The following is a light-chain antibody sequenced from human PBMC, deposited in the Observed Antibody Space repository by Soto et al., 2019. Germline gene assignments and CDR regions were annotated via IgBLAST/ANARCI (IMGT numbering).Light chain of an antibody. J-gene: IGLJ3*02. CDR1: SSDVGGYNY. Sequence: QSVLTQPPSASGSPGQSVTISCTGTSSDVGGYNYVSWYQQHPGKAPKLMIYEVSERPSGVSDRFSGSKSGNTASLTVSGLQADYEADYYCSSYAGSNNLVFGGGTKVTVL. CDR2: EVS. CDR3: SSYAGSNNLV. V-gene: IGLV2-8*01.